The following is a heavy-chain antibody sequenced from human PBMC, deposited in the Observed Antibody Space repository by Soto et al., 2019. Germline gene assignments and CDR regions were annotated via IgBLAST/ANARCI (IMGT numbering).Heavy chain of an antibody. Sequence: GGSLRLSCAASGFTFSSYAMSWVRQAPGKGLEWVSAISGSGGSTYYADSVKGRFTISRDNSKNTLYLQMNSLRAEDTAVYYCAKDLIAVAGTYYYYYGMDVWGQGTTVTVSS. J-gene: IGHJ6*02. CDR2: ISGSGGST. CDR1: GFTFSSYA. V-gene: IGHV3-23*01. D-gene: IGHD6-19*01. CDR3: AKDLIAVAGTYYYYYGMDV.